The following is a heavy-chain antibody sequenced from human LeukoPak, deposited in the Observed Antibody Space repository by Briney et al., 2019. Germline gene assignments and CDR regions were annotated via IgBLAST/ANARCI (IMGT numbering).Heavy chain of an antibody. V-gene: IGHV3-48*01. CDR3: EGEIVVVVADGSYAFVI. CDR2: ISSSSSTI. D-gene: IGHD2-15*01. CDR1: GYTFSSYS. J-gene: IGHJ3*02. Sequence: GGSLRLSCADSGYTFSSYSMNWVRQAPGKGLEWVSYISSSSSTIYYADSVKGRFTISRDNAKNSLYLQMNSLRAEDTAVYYCEGEIVVVVADGSYAFVIWGQRTMVTVSS.